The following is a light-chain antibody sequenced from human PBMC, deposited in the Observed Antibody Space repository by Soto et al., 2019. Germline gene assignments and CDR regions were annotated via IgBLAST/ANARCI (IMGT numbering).Light chain of an antibody. CDR1: QGISSA. J-gene: IGKJ5*01. V-gene: IGKV1D-13*01. Sequence: AIQLTQSPSSVSASVGDRVTITCRATQGISSALAWYQQKPGKAPKLLIYDASSLQTGVPSRFSGSGSGTDFTLTISSLQPEDFATYYCQHFNNYPISFGQGTRLEIK. CDR2: DAS. CDR3: QHFNNYPIS.